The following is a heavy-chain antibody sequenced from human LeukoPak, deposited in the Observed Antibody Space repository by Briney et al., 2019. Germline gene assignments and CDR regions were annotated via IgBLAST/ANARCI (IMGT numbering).Heavy chain of an antibody. CDR1: GFTFSSYS. J-gene: IGHJ4*02. CDR3: AREAGITIFGVVMGGFDY. D-gene: IGHD3-3*01. V-gene: IGHV3-21*01. CDR2: ISSSSSYI. Sequence: GGSLRLSRAASGFTFSSYSMNWVRQAPGKGLEWVSSISSSSSYIYYADSVKGRFTISRDNAKNSLYLQMNSLRAEDTAVYYCAREAGITIFGVVMGGFDYWGQGTLVTVSS.